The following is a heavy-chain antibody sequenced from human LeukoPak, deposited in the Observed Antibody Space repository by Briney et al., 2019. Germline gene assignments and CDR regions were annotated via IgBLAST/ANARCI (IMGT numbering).Heavy chain of an antibody. V-gene: IGHV4-38-2*01. CDR1: GYPINIDYS. CDR3: ARLGWELLTVTAFDI. Sequence: PSETLSLTCFVSGYPINIDYSWGWIRQSPGKGLEWIGVISLKVITYYNTSLRGRVSISPYTSKNQFSLRLSSMTATDTAMYYCARLGWELLTVTAFDIWGQGTMVTVSS. D-gene: IGHD1-26*01. CDR2: ISLKVIT. J-gene: IGHJ3*02.